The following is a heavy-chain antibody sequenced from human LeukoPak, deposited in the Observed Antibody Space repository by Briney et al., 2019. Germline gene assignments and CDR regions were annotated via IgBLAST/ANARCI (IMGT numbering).Heavy chain of an antibody. Sequence: SETLSLTCTVSGGSISSYYWSWIRQPPGKGLEWIGYIYYSGSTNYNPSLKSRVTISVDTSKNQFSLKLSPVTAADTAVYYCASFFDYYDSSDGAFDIWGQGTMVTVSS. CDR3: ASFFDYYDSSDGAFDI. D-gene: IGHD3-22*01. V-gene: IGHV4-59*01. CDR1: GGSISSYY. J-gene: IGHJ3*02. CDR2: IYYSGST.